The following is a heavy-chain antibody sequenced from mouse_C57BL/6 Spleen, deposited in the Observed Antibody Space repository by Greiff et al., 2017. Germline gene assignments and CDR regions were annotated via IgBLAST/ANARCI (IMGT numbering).Heavy chain of an antibody. Sequence: QVQLQQSGAELARPGASVKMSCKASGYTFTSYTMHWVKQRPGQGLEWIGYINPSSGYTTYNQKFKDKATLTADKSSSTAYMQLSSLTSEDAAVYCGAREVTTVVATGYCDYWGQGTTLTVSS. CDR2: INPSSGYT. CDR1: GYTFTSYT. CDR3: AREVTTVVATGYCDY. D-gene: IGHD1-1*01. J-gene: IGHJ2*01. V-gene: IGHV1-4*01.